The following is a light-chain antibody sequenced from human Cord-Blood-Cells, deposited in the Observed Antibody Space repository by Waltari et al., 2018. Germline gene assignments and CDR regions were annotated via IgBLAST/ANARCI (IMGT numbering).Light chain of an antibody. CDR2: GAS. J-gene: IGKJ2*01. V-gene: IGKV3-20*01. CDR1: QSVSSSY. Sequence: TLSCRASQSVSSSYLAWYQQKPGQAPGLLIYGASSRATGIPDRFSGSGSGTDFTLTISRLEPEDFAVYYCQQYGSSPPYTFGQGTKLEIK. CDR3: QQYGSSPPYT.